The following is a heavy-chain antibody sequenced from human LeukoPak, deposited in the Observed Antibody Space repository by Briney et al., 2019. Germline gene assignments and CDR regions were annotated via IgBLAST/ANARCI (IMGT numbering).Heavy chain of an antibody. CDR3: ARVPPRIAAAGTESYYYYYMDV. Sequence: SETLSLTCTVSGGSVSSYYWSWIRQPAGKGLEWIGRIYTGGSTNHNPSLKSRVTMSVDTSKNQFSLKLSSVTAADTAVYYCARVPPRIAAAGTESYYYYYMDVWGKGTTVTVPS. J-gene: IGHJ6*03. V-gene: IGHV4-4*07. CDR1: GGSVSSYY. CDR2: IYTGGST. D-gene: IGHD6-13*01.